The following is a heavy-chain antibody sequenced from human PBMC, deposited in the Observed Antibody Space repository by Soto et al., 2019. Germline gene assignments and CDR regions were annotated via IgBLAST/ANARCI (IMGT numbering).Heavy chain of an antibody. J-gene: IGHJ3*02. CDR2: ISSSSSTI. CDR3: ARALSIMITFGGVIVKEVAFDI. D-gene: IGHD3-16*02. V-gene: IGHV3-48*01. Sequence: AGSLRLSCAASGFTFSSYSMNWVRQAPGKGLEWVSYISSSSSTIYYADSVKGRFTISRDNAKNSLYLQMNSLRAEDTAVYYCARALSIMITFGGVIVKEVAFDIWGQGTMVTVSS. CDR1: GFTFSSYS.